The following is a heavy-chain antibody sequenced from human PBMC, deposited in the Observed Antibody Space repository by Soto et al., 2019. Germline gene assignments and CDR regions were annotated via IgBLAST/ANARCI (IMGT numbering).Heavy chain of an antibody. D-gene: IGHD2-8*02. Sequence: QVQLQQWGAGLLKPSETLSLTGAVHGGSFSGYYWTLIRQPPGTGLEWIGEINHSGSTNYNPSLKSRVTISVDTSKNQFSLKLTSVTAADTAVYYCARDKITGLFDYWGQGTLVTVSS. CDR1: GGSFSGYY. V-gene: IGHV4-34*01. CDR2: INHSGST. CDR3: ARDKITGLFDY. J-gene: IGHJ4*02.